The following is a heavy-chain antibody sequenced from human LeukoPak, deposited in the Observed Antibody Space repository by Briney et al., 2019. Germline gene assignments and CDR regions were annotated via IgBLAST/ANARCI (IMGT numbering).Heavy chain of an antibody. CDR2: INYNGGT. D-gene: IGHD4-17*01. Sequence: SETLSLTCTVSGASVSSGDFYWSWIRQPPGKGLEWIGYINYNGGTYYHPSPKSRVTISLDTSKNQFSLNLNSVTAADTALYYCARIPTVTSLSPHRRFDYWGQGTLVTVSS. CDR3: ARIPTVTSLSPHRRFDY. CDR1: GASVSSGDFY. J-gene: IGHJ4*02. V-gene: IGHV4-30-4*01.